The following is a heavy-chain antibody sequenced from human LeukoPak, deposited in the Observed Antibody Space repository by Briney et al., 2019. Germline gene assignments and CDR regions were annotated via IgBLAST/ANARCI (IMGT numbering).Heavy chain of an antibody. V-gene: IGHV3-30*03. CDR1: GFTFNSYA. D-gene: IGHD3-16*01. CDR2: IGDTGRAK. J-gene: IGHJ2*01. Sequence: GGSLRLPCTASGFTFNSYAMNWVRQAPGKGLEWVAVIGDTGRAKYYADSVEGRFTASRDNFKNTLYLEMNSLRYDDTALYYCAREAAWGNWYFDLWGRGTLVTVSS. CDR3: AREAAWGNWYFDL.